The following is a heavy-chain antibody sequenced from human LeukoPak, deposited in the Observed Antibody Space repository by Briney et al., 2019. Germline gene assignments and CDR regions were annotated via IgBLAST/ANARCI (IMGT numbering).Heavy chain of an antibody. J-gene: IGHJ4*02. CDR1: GFTFTTYA. CDR3: ARDVGRDTITTEIEY. Sequence: GGSLRLSCATSGFTFTTYAMQWVRQAPGKGLEWVAVISSDGNKKNYADSVKGRFTISKDSSRNTLYLQMNTLRAEDTALYYCARDVGRDTITTEIEYWGQGTLVTVSS. D-gene: IGHD4-11*01. CDR2: ISSDGNKK. V-gene: IGHV3-30-3*01.